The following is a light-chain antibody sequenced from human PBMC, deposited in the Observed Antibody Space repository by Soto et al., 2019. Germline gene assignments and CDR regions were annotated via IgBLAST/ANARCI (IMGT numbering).Light chain of an antibody. CDR3: SSYSGTNYHFV. V-gene: IGLV2-8*01. CDR1: SSDVGGYNY. CDR2: EVS. Sequence: LSGSRTIKKKITISCTGTSSDVGGYNYVSWYQQHPGKAPKLMIYEVSERPSGVPDRFSGSKSGNTASLTVSGLQADDEADYYCSSYSGTNYHFVFGTGTKVTVL. J-gene: IGLJ1*01.